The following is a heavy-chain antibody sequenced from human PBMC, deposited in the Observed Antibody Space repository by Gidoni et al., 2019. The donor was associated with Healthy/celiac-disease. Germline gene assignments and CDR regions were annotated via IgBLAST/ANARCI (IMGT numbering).Heavy chain of an antibody. Sequence: VQLVESGGGVVQPGRSLRLSCAASGFTFSSYGMHWVRQAPGKGLEWVAVIWYDGSNKYYADSVKGRFTISRENSKNTLYLQMNSLRAEDTAVYYCARAGGLYALVADYFDYWGQGTLVTVSS. CDR1: GFTFSSYG. J-gene: IGHJ4*02. CDR2: IWYDGSNK. D-gene: IGHD5-12*01. V-gene: IGHV3-33*01. CDR3: ARAGGLYALVADYFDY.